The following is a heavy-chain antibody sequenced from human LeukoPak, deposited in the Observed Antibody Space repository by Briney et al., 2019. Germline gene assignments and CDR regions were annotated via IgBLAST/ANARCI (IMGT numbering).Heavy chain of an antibody. CDR2: INHSGST. CDR1: GESFSGHF. D-gene: IGHD3-16*01. CDR3: ASLRGGDFDY. V-gene: IGHV4-34*01. J-gene: IGHJ4*02. Sequence: PSETLSLPCAVYGESFSGHFWSWIRQPPGKGLEWIGEINHSGSTNYNPSLKSRVTISVDTSKNQFSLKLSSVTAADTAVYYCASLRGGDFDYWGQGTLVTVSS.